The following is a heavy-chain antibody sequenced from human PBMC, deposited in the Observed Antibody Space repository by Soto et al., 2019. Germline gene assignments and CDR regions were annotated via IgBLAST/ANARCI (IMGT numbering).Heavy chain of an antibody. J-gene: IGHJ5*02. V-gene: IGHV6-1*01. D-gene: IGHD6-13*01. CDR3: ARDFTAAAGLWNWFDP. CDR2: TYYRSKWYN. Sequence: SQTLSLTCAISGDSVSSNSAAWNWIRQSPSRGLEWLGRTYYRSKWYNDYAVSVKSRITINPDTSKNQFSLQLNSVTPEDTAVYYCARDFTAAAGLWNWFDPWGQGTLVTASS. CDR1: GDSVSSNSAA.